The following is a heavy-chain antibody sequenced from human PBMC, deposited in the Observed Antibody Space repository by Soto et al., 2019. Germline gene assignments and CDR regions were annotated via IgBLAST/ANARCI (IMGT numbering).Heavy chain of an antibody. V-gene: IGHV3-23*01. J-gene: IGHJ3*02. CDR2: ISGSGGST. CDR3: AKDLRITIFGVVPGAFDI. CDR1: GFTFSSYA. Sequence: PGGSLRLSCAASGFTFSSYAMRWVRQAPGKGLEWVSAISGSGGSTYYADSVKGRFTISRDNSKNTLYLQMNSLRAEDTAVYYCAKDLRITIFGVVPGAFDIWGQGTMVTVSS. D-gene: IGHD3-3*01.